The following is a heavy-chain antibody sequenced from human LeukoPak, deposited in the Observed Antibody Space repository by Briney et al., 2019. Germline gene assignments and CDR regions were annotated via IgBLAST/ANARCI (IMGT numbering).Heavy chain of an antibody. J-gene: IGHJ4*02. CDR1: GYTFTGYY. CDR3: ARVGTLIVVDFDY. V-gene: IGHV1-2*02. Sequence: ASVKVSCKAPGYTFTGYYMHWVRQAPGQGLEWMGWINPNSGGTNYAQKFQGRVTMTRDTSISTAYMELSRLRSDDTAVYYCARVGTLIVVDFDYWGQGTLVTVSS. CDR2: INPNSGGT. D-gene: IGHD3-22*01.